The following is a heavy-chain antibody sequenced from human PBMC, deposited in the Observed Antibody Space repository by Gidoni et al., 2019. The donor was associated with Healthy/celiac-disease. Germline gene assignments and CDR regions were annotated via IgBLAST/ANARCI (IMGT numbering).Heavy chain of an antibody. J-gene: IGHJ4*02. Sequence: EVQLVESGGGLVQPGGSLRLSCAASGFMFNDYSMNWVRQAPGKGLEWVSYISSGSSTIFYADSVKGRFTISRDNAKNSLFLQMNSLRAEDTAVYYCARVGSQFLEGPFDFWGQGTLVTVSS. CDR1: GFMFNDYS. D-gene: IGHD2-21*01. V-gene: IGHV3-48*01. CDR3: ARVGSQFLEGPFDF. CDR2: ISSGSSTI.